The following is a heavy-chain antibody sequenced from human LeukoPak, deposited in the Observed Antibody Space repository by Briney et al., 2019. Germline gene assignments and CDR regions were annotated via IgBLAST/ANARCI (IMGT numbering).Heavy chain of an antibody. D-gene: IGHD1-26*01. CDR1: GGTFSSYA. Sequence: SVKVSCKASGGTFSSYAISWVRQAPGQGLEWMGGIIPIFGTANYAQKFQGRVTITADESTSTAYMELSSLRSEDTAVYYCARDVEVWEPIYDYYYYYGMDVWGQGTTVTVSS. CDR3: ARDVEVWEPIYDYYYYYGMDV. J-gene: IGHJ6*02. CDR2: IIPIFGTA. V-gene: IGHV1-69*01.